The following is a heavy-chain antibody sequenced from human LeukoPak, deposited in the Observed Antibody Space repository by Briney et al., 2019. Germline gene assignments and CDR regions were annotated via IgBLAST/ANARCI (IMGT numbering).Heavy chain of an antibody. J-gene: IGHJ4*02. CDR3: ARERCSSTSCYKGFDY. D-gene: IGHD2-2*02. V-gene: IGHV1-69*05. CDR2: IIPIFGTA. CDR1: GGTFSSYA. Sequence: EASVKVSCKASGGTFSSYAISWVRQAPGQGLEWMGGIIPIFGTANYAQKFQGRVTITTDESTSTAYMELSSLRSEDTAVYYCARERCSSTSCYKGFDYWGQGTLATVSS.